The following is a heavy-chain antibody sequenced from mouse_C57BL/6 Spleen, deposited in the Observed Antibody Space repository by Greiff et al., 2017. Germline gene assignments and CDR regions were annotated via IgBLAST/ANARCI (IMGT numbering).Heavy chain of an antibody. CDR3: ARIYYGYDGEAWFAY. D-gene: IGHD2-2*01. CDR1: GYTFTSYW. V-gene: IGHV1-52*01. CDR2: IDPSDSET. J-gene: IGHJ3*01. Sequence: QVQLKQPGAELVRPGSSVKLSCKASGYTFTSYWMHWVKQRPIQGLEWIGNIDPSDSETHYNQKFKDKATLTVDKSSSTAYMQLSSLTSEDSAVYYCARIYYGYDGEAWFAYWGQGTLVTVSA.